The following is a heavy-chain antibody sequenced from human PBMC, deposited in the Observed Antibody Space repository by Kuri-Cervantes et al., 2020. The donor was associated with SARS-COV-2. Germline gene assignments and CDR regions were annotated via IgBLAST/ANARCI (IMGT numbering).Heavy chain of an antibody. CDR1: GGTFSSYT. CDR2: IIPIFGTA. CDR3: ARDSLAEWLGDALDI. D-gene: IGHD3-3*01. J-gene: IGHJ3*02. Sequence: SVKVSCKASGGTFSSYTISWVRQAPGQGLEWMGGIIPIFGTANYAQKFQGRVTITADKSTSTAYMELSSLRSEDTAVYYCARDSLAEWLGDALDIWGQGTMVTVSS. V-gene: IGHV1-69*06.